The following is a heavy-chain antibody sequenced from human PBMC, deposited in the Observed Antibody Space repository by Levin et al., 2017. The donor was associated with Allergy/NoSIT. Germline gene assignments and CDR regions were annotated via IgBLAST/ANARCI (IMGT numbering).Heavy chain of an antibody. V-gene: IGHV3-33*01. J-gene: IGHJ4*02. CDR3: ARDESLRYYFDY. CDR1: GFTFSSYG. CDR2: IWYDGSNK. D-gene: IGHD3-16*01. Sequence: GESLKISCAASGFTFSSYGMHWVRQAPGKGLEWVAVIWYDGSNKYYADSVKGRFTISRDNSKNTLYLQMNSLRAEDTAVYYCARDESLRYYFDYWGQGTLVTVSS.